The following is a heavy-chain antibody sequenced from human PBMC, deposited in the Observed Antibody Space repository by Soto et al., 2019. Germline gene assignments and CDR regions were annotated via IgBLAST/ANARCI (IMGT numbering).Heavy chain of an antibody. CDR2: INSDGIST. J-gene: IGHJ5*02. D-gene: IGHD5-12*01. CDR3: ARDSNIGFDP. Sequence: GGSLRLYGAASVFTFTNYWMHWVRQPPGKGLVWVSHINSDGISTSYADSVKGRFTISRDNAKNTLYLQMNSVRAEDTAVYYCARDSNIGFDPWGQGTLVTVSS. CDR1: VFTFTNYW. V-gene: IGHV3-74*01.